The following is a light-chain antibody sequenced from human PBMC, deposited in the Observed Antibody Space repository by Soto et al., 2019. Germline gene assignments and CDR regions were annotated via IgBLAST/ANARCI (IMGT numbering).Light chain of an antibody. V-gene: IGKV4-1*01. CDR1: QSVLSSSNNKNY. Sequence: DIVMTQSPDSLAVSLGERATINCKSSQSVLSSSNNKNYLGWYQQKAGQPPKLLIYWASTRGSGVPDRFSGGGSGTYFTLTINSLQAEDVAVYYCQQYFGTPRAFGPGTKVEVK. CDR2: WAS. J-gene: IGKJ1*01. CDR3: QQYFGTPRA.